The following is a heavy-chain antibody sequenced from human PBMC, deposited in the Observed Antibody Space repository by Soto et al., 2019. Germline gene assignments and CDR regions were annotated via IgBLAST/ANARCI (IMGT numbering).Heavy chain of an antibody. D-gene: IGHD1-26*01. CDR3: ARVNPHVFFSGSYYQGWFVP. Sequence: ASVKVSCKASGYTFTSYGISWVRQAPGQGLEWMGWISAYNGNTNYAQKLQGRVTMTTDTSTSTAYMELRSLRSDDTAVYYCARVNPHVFFSGSYYQGWFVPWGQGTLVTVSS. V-gene: IGHV1-18*01. CDR1: GYTFTSYG. J-gene: IGHJ5*02. CDR2: ISAYNGNT.